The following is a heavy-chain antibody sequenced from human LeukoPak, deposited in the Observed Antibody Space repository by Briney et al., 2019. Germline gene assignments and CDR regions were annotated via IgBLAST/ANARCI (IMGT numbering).Heavy chain of an antibody. CDR2: INPNSGGT. CDR3: ARVYRYSGSPFDY. J-gene: IGHJ4*02. V-gene: IGHV1-2*02. CDR1: GYTFTGYY. D-gene: IGHD1-26*01. Sequence: ASVKVSCTASGYTFTGYYMHWVRQAPGQGLEWMGWINPNSGGTNYAQKFQGRVTMTRDTSISTAYMELSRLRSDDTAVYYCARVYRYSGSPFDYWGQGTLVTVSS.